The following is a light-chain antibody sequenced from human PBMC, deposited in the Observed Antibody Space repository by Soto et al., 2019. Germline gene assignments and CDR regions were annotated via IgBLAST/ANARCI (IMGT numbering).Light chain of an antibody. Sequence: QAVLTQPPSASGTPWQRATISCSGSSSNIGSNTVNWYQQLPGTAPKLLIYSNNQRPSGVPDRFSGSKSGTSASLAISGLQSEDEADYYCAAWDDSLNGYVFGTGTKVTVL. J-gene: IGLJ1*01. CDR2: SNN. V-gene: IGLV1-44*01. CDR1: SSNIGSNT. CDR3: AAWDDSLNGYV.